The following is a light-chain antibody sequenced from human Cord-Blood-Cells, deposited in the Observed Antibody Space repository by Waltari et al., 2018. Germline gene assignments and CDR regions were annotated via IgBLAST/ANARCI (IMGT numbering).Light chain of an antibody. CDR2: RNN. CDR3: AAWDDSLSGRV. CDR1: SSTTGSNY. J-gene: IGLJ3*02. V-gene: IGLV1-47*01. Sequence: QSVLTQPPSASGTPGQRVTISCSGSSSTTGSNYLSWYQQLPGTAPKLLIYRNNQRPSGVPDRFSGSKSGTSASLAISGLRSEDEADYYCAAWDDSLSGRVFGGGTKLTVL.